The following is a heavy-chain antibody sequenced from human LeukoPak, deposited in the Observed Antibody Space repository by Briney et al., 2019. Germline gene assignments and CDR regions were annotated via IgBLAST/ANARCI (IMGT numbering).Heavy chain of an antibody. J-gene: IGHJ4*02. CDR1: GFTFGSYS. Sequence: GGSLRLSCAASGFTFGSYSMNWVRQAPGKGLEWVSYISSSSSSSTYYADSVKGRFTISRDNAKNSLYLQLNSLRADDTAVYYCARLTGTTGFDYWGQGTLVTVSS. V-gene: IGHV3-21*05. D-gene: IGHD1-1*01. CDR3: ARLTGTTGFDY. CDR2: ISSSSSSST.